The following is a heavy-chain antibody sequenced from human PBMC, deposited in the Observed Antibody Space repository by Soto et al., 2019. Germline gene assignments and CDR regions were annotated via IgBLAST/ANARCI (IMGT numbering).Heavy chain of an antibody. Sequence: ASVKVSCKASGYTFTSYAMHWVRQAPGQRLERMGWINAGNGNTKYSQKFQGRVTITRDTSASTAYMELSSLRSEDTAVYYCARDRPLMGATTFYYYYGMDVWGQGTMVTVSS. V-gene: IGHV1-3*01. D-gene: IGHD1-26*01. CDR1: GYTFTSYA. CDR2: INAGNGNT. CDR3: ARDRPLMGATTFYYYYGMDV. J-gene: IGHJ6*02.